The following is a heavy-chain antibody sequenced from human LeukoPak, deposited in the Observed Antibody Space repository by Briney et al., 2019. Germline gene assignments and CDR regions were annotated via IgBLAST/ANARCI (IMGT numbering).Heavy chain of an antibody. CDR3: AKDVGKWESLHFFDY. J-gene: IGHJ4*02. CDR2: ISGSGGST. D-gene: IGHD1-26*01. CDR1: GFTFSSYA. V-gene: IGHV3-23*01. Sequence: PGGSLRLSCAASGFTFSSYAMSWVRQAPGKGLEWVSAISGSGGSTYYADSVKGRFTISRDNSKNTLFLQMNRLRAEDTAVYYCAKDVGKWESLHFFDYWGQGTLVTVSS.